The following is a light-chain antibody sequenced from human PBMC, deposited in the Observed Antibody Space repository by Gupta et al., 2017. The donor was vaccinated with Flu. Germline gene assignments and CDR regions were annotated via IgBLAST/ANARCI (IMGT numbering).Light chain of an antibody. Sequence: DVQMTQSPSSLSASVGDRVIITCRASQGTSVYLNWYQQKPGKPPKLLIYAASTLHSGVPSRFSGSGYETDFTLTIDGLQPDDFATYYCQQRLFTPRTFGQGTKVEV. CDR1: QGTSVY. J-gene: IGKJ1*01. CDR3: QQRLFTPRT. CDR2: AAS. V-gene: IGKV1-39*01.